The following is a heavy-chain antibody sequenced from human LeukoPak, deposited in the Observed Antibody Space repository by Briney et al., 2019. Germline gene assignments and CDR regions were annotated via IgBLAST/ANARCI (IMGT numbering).Heavy chain of an antibody. J-gene: IGHJ6*03. CDR1: GFTFSSST. CDR3: ARERSYYYMDV. CDR2: INPNGDST. Sequence: GGSLRLSCAASGFTFSSSTIQWIRQAPGKRLEFVSAINPNGDSTTYANSVKGRFTVSRDNSKNTQYLQMGSLRAEDMAVYYCARERSYYYMDVWGKGTTVTVSS. V-gene: IGHV3-64*01.